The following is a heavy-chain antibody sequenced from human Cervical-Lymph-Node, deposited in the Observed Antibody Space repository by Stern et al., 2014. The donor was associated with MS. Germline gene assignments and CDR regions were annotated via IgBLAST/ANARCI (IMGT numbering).Heavy chain of an antibody. CDR1: GFTVSRDY. Sequence: VQLVPSGGGVIQPGGSLRLSCTASGFTVSRDYMTWVRQAPGKGLEWVSLITNVGSTCYTDSVKGRFTISRDDSKNTVYLHMTSLRAEDTAMYYCARDTSSPERSDWWGQGTLVTVSS. V-gene: IGHV3-53*01. CDR3: ARDTSSPERSDW. D-gene: IGHD1-1*01. J-gene: IGHJ4*02. CDR2: ITNVGST.